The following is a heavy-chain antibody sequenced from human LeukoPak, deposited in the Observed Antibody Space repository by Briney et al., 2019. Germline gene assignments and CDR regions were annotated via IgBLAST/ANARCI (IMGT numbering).Heavy chain of an antibody. D-gene: IGHD4-23*01. V-gene: IGHV3-48*03. CDR1: GFTFRSYE. J-gene: IGHJ4*02. Sequence: SGGSLRLSCAASGFTFRSYEMNWVRQAPGKGLEWVSYISSSGSTIYYADSVKGRFTISRDNAKNSLFPQTNSLRAEDTALYYCARFGYGGKVDYWGQGTLVTVSS. CDR2: ISSSGSTI. CDR3: ARFGYGGKVDY.